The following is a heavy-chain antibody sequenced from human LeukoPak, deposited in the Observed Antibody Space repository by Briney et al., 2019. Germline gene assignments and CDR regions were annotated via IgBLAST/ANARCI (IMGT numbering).Heavy chain of an antibody. Sequence: GGSLRLSCAASGFTFSSYAMHWVRQAPGKGLEWVAVISYYGSNKYYADSLKGRFTISRDNSKNTLYLQMNSLRAEDTDVYYCATDLYTGDYPYYYYGMDVWGQGTTVTVSS. CDR3: ATDLYTGDYPYYYYGMDV. D-gene: IGHD4-17*01. CDR1: GFTFSSYA. V-gene: IGHV3-30*03. CDR2: ISYYGSNK. J-gene: IGHJ6*02.